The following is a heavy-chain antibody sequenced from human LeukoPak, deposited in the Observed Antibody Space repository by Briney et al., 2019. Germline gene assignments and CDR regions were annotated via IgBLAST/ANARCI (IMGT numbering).Heavy chain of an antibody. Sequence: ASVKVSCKASGYTFTGYYMHWVRQAPGQGLEWMGWINPNSGGTNYAQKFQGRVTMTRDTSISTAYMELSRLRSDDTAVYYCARDSKSNYGLGSYNYWGQGTLVTVSS. CDR3: ARDSKSNYGLGSYNY. CDR2: INPNSGGT. D-gene: IGHD3-10*01. J-gene: IGHJ4*02. V-gene: IGHV1-2*02. CDR1: GYTFTGYY.